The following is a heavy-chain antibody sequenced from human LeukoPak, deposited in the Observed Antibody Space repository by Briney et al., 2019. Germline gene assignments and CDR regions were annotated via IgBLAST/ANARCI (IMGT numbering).Heavy chain of an antibody. D-gene: IGHD3-10*01. Sequence: GASVKVSCKVSGYTLTELSMHWVRQAPGQGLEWMGRIIPILGIANYAQKFQGRVTITADKSTSTAYMELSSLRSEDTAVYYCAREWFGELYYYGMDVWGQGTTVTVSS. CDR3: AREWFGELYYYGMDV. V-gene: IGHV1-69*04. CDR2: IIPILGIA. CDR1: GYTLTELS. J-gene: IGHJ6*02.